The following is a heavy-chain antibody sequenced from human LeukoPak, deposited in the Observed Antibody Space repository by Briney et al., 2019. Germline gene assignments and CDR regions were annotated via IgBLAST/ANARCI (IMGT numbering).Heavy chain of an antibody. J-gene: IGHJ4*02. D-gene: IGHD4-17*01. V-gene: IGHV3-7*03. Sequence: GGSLRLSCAASGFTFSNYWMSWVRQAPGKGLEWVANIRQDRSEKYYVDSVKGRFTISRDNSKNTLYLQMNSLKTEDTAVYYCTVYGDYFGWGQGTLVTVSP. CDR2: IRQDRSEK. CDR1: GFTFSNYW. CDR3: TVYGDYFG.